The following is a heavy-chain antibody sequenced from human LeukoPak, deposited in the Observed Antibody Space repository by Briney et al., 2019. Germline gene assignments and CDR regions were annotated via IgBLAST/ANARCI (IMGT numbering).Heavy chain of an antibody. J-gene: IGHJ4*02. CDR2: IYYSGSP. V-gene: IGHV4-39*01. CDR1: GASISSSSYY. D-gene: IGHD3-10*01. Sequence: SGTLSLTCTVSGASISSSSYYWGWIRQPPGKGLEWIGSIYYSGSPYYNPSLKSRVTISVDTSKNQFSLKLSSVTDADTAIYYCASRIAGAGSLDYWGQGTLVTASS. CDR3: ASRIAGAGSLDY.